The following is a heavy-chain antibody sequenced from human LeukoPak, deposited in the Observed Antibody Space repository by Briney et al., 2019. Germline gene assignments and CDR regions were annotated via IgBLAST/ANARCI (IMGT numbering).Heavy chain of an antibody. CDR2: INPSGGST. CDR3: ARDRLPADALDVDGYNLFDY. Sequence: ASVKVSCKASGYTFTSYYMHWVRQAPGQGLEWMGIINPSGGSTSYAQKFQGRVTMTRDTSTSTVYMELSSLISEDTAVYYCARDRLPADALDVDGYNLFDYWGQGTLVTVSS. J-gene: IGHJ4*02. D-gene: IGHD5-24*01. V-gene: IGHV1-46*01. CDR1: GYTFTSYY.